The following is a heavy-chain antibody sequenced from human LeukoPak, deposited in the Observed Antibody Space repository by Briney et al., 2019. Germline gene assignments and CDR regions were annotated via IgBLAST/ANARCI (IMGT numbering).Heavy chain of an antibody. V-gene: IGHV4-34*01. CDR1: GGSFSGYY. CDR2: INHSGST. CDR3: ARVSIAARSDY. Sequence: SETLSLTCAVYGGSFSGYYWSWIRQPPGKGLERIGEINHSGSTNYNPSLKSRVTISVDTSKNQFSLKLSSVTAADTAVYYCARVSIAARSDYWGQGTLVTVSS. J-gene: IGHJ4*02. D-gene: IGHD6-6*01.